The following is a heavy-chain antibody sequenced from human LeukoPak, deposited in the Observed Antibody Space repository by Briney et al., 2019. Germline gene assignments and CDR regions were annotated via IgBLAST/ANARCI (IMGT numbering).Heavy chain of an antibody. CDR1: GYSFTTYW. CDR2: IYPADSDT. CDR3: AGHRRKSIIGTVSSRGFDS. D-gene: IGHD3-10*01. V-gene: IGHV5-51*01. J-gene: IGHJ4*02. Sequence: GESLKISCQGSGYSFTTYWIGWVRQMPGKGLEWMGIIYPADSDTTYSPSFQGQVTISADKSISTAYLQWSSLKASDTAMYYCAGHRRKSIIGTVSSRGFDSWGQGTLVTVSS.